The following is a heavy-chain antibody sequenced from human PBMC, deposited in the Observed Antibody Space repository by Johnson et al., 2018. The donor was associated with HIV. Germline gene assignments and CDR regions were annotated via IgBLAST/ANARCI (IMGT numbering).Heavy chain of an antibody. CDR3: AKDRLGGVMVVGAFDI. J-gene: IGHJ3*02. CDR2: ISGSGGRT. Sequence: EVLLLESGGGLVQSGGSLRLSCAASGFTFSRHAMSWVRQAPGKGLDWVSAISGSGGRTYYGDSVKGRFTISRDNSKNTLYLQMKSLRAEDTAVYYCAKDRLGGVMVVGAFDIWGQGAMVTVSS. D-gene: IGHD3-16*01. V-gene: IGHV3-23*01. CDR1: GFTFSRHA.